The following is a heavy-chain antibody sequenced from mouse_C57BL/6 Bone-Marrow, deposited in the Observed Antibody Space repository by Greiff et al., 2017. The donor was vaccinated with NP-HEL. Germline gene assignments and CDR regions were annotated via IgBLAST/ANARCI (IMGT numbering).Heavy chain of an antibody. Sequence: EVKLMESGGGLVKPGGSLKLSCAASGFTFSSYTMSWVRQTPEKRLEWVATISGGGGNTYYPDSVKGRFTISRDNAKNTLYLQMSSLRSEDTALYYCARRFITTVVATGAMDYWGQGTSVTVSS. CDR3: ARRFITTVVATGAMDY. CDR2: ISGGGGNT. V-gene: IGHV5-9*01. D-gene: IGHD1-1*01. J-gene: IGHJ4*01. CDR1: GFTFSSYT.